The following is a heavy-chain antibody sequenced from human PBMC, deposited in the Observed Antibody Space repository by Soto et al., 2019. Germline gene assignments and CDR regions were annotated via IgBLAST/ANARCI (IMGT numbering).Heavy chain of an antibody. Sequence: ASVKVSCKASGGTFSSYAISWVRQAPGQGLEWMGGIIPIFGTANYAQKFQGRVTMTEDTSTDTAYMELSSLRSEDTAVYYCARGQWLVRGWFDPWGQGTLVTVSS. CDR3: ARGQWLVRGWFDP. CDR2: IIPIFGTA. J-gene: IGHJ5*02. V-gene: IGHV1-69*06. CDR1: GGTFSSYA. D-gene: IGHD6-19*01.